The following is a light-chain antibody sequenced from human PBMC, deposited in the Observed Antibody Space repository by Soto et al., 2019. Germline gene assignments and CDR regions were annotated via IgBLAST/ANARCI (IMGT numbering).Light chain of an antibody. J-gene: IGLJ2*01. CDR1: NSDVGGYNS. V-gene: IGLV2-8*01. Sequence: QSALTQPPSASGSPGQSVTVSCTGTNSDVGGYNSVSWYQQHPGKAPKLMIYEVTKRPSGVPDRFSGSKSGNTASLTVSGLQAEDEADYYCSSYAGSNILVFGGGTKLTVL. CDR2: EVT. CDR3: SSYAGSNILV.